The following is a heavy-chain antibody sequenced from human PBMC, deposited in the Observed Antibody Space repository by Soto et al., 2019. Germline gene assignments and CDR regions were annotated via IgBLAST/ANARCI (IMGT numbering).Heavy chain of an antibody. CDR3: VRDGGP. CDR2: IATTGDT. Sequence: GGSLRLSCAASGFTFSTYDMHWVRQSTEKGLEWVAAIATTGDTYYLDSVKGRFTISRENARDSLYLQMSSLRAGDTAIYYCVRDGGPWGQGILVTVSS. J-gene: IGHJ5*02. D-gene: IGHD3-3*01. CDR1: GFTFSTYD. V-gene: IGHV3-13*01.